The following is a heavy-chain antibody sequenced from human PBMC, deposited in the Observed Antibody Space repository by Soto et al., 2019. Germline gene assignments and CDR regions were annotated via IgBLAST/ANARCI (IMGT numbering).Heavy chain of an antibody. CDR3: ARRPSYYYDSSGFDPFDY. CDR2: IYYSGTT. V-gene: IGHV4-39*01. Sequence: QLLESGPGLVTPSETLSLTCSVSGGSISSKNYYWGWIRQPPGKGLEWIGIIYYSGTTYYNPSLKSRVIISVDTSKNQFSLKLSSVTAADTAVYYCARRPSYYYDSSGFDPFDYWGQGTLVTVSS. CDR1: GGSISSKNYY. D-gene: IGHD3-22*01. J-gene: IGHJ4*02.